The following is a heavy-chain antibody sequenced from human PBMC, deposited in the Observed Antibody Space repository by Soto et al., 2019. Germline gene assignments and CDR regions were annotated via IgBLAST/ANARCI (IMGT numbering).Heavy chain of an antibody. V-gene: IGHV1-46*01. CDR1: GYTFTSYY. J-gene: IGHJ6*02. CDR3: AREYCSGGSCYSYGMDV. CDR2: INPSGGST. D-gene: IGHD2-15*01. Sequence: SSVKVSCKAFGYTFTSYYMHWVRQVPGQGLEWMGIINPSGGSTSYAQKFQGRVTMTRDTSTSTVYMELSSLRSEDTAVYYCAREYCSGGSCYSYGMDVWGQGALVTVSS.